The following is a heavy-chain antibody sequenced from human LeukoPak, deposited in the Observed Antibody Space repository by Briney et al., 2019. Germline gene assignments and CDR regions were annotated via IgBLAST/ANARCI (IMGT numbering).Heavy chain of an antibody. V-gene: IGHV3-15*01. CDR2: IQRKTDGRTT. CDR1: RFIFSNAW. Sequence: GGSLRLSCAVSRFIFSNAWMSCVRQAPGKGGEWVGRIQRKTDGRTTDYAAPVKGRFTIPRDDSKNTPDLHMSSLKTEDTAVYCGTAVWGFAFDIWGQGTLVTVFS. CDR3: TAVWGFAFDI. D-gene: IGHD7-27*01. J-gene: IGHJ3*02.